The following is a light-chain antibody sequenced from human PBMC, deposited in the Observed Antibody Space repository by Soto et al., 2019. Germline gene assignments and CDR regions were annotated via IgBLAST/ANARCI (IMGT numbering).Light chain of an antibody. J-gene: IGKJ3*01. Sequence: DIQMTQSPSSLSASAGDRVTITCQASLDITIYLNWYQQKPGKAPNLLIFDASNLKTGVPSRFSGSGSGTDFTLTITNLQPEDVAIYYCQQYDDLPFTFGPGTKVEIK. CDR1: LDITIY. CDR2: DAS. CDR3: QQYDDLPFT. V-gene: IGKV1-33*01.